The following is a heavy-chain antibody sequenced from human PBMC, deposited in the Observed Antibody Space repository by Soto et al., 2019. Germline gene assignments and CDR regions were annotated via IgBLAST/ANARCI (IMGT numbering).Heavy chain of an antibody. CDR2: IHNNGES. V-gene: IGHV4-59*08. CDR1: GGSISYSY. CDR3: ARQPPATAAFDI. J-gene: IGHJ3*02. Sequence: QVQLQESGPGLVKPSETLSLTCTVSGGSISYSYWSWIRQSPGEGLEWIGYIHNNGESNYNPSLKSRVTMSLHTSKNKVSLNLTSVTAADTAVYYCARQPPATAAFDIWGQGTMVTVSS. D-gene: IGHD5-12*01.